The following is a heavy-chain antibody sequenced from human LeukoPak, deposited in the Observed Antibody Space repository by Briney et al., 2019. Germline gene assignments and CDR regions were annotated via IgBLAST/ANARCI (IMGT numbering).Heavy chain of an antibody. D-gene: IGHD2-15*01. CDR3: AILPWVAATTPLDY. J-gene: IGHJ4*02. Sequence: GGSLRLSCAASGFTFSSYSMNWVRQAPGKGLEWVSHISSSSSTIYYADSVKGRFTISRDNAKNSLYLQMNSLRAEDTAVYYCAILPWVAATTPLDYWGQGTLVTVSS. V-gene: IGHV3-48*01. CDR2: ISSSSSTI. CDR1: GFTFSSYS.